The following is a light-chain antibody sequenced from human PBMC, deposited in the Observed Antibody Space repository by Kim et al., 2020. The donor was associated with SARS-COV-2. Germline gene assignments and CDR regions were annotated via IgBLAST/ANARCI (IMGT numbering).Light chain of an antibody. CDR3: QTWDTGIHV. Sequence: QAVLTQSPSASASLGASVKLTCTLSSGHSRNAIAWHQQQPGRGPRYLMKLNSDGSHTKGDGLPDRFSGSSSGAERYLTISSLQSEDEADYYCQTWDTGIHVFGGGTQLTVL. J-gene: IGLJ3*02. CDR1: SGHSRNA. CDR2: LNSDGSH. V-gene: IGLV4-69*01.